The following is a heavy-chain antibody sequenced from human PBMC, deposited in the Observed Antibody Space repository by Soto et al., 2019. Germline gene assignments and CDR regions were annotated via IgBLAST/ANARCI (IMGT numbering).Heavy chain of an antibody. CDR1: GYTFTGYY. D-gene: IGHD2-8*01. CDR3: ARGDSTDCSNGVCSFFYNHDMDV. CDR2: INPNSGGT. J-gene: IGHJ6*02. V-gene: IGHV1-2*04. Sequence: GASVKDSCKASGYTFTGYYMHWVRQAPGQGLEWMGWINPNSGGTNYAQKFQGWVTMTRDTSISTAYMKLTRLTSDDTAIYYCARGDSTDCSNGVCSFFYNHDMDVWGQGTTVTVS.